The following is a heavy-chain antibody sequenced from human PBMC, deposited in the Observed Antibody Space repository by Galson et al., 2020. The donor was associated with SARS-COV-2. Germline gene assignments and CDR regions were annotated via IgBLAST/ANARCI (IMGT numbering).Heavy chain of an antibody. CDR3: TRGPIGYCSSTSCYRGYYFDY. Sequence: GGSLRLSCTASGFTFGDYAMSWVRQAPGKGLEWVGFIRSKAYGGTTEYAASVKGRFTISRDDSKSIAYLQMNSLKTEDTAVYYCTRGPIGYCSSTSCYRGYYFDYWGQGTLVTVSS. D-gene: IGHD2-2*02. J-gene: IGHJ4*02. CDR2: IRSKAYGGTT. CDR1: GFTFGDYA. V-gene: IGHV3-49*04.